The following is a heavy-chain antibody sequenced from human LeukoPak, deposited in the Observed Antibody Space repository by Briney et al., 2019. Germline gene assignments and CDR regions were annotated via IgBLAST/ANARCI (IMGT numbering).Heavy chain of an antibody. CDR3: ARERDYYDSSGYSY. CDR1: GYTFTGYY. V-gene: IGHV1-2*06. CDR2: INPNSGGT. Sequence: APVKVSCKASGYTFTGYYMHWVRQAPGQGLEWMGRINPNSGGTNYAQKFQGRVTMTRDTSISTAYMELSRLRSDDTAVYYCARERDYYDSSGYSYWGQGTLVTVSS. D-gene: IGHD3-22*01. J-gene: IGHJ4*02.